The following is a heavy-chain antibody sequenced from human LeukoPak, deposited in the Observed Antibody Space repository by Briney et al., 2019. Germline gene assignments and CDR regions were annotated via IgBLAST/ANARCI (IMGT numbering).Heavy chain of an antibody. D-gene: IGHD2-2*01. V-gene: IGHV3-30*18. CDR2: ISYDGRNK. CDR3: AKGPLRGTAAAIDY. J-gene: IGHJ4*02. Sequence: GGSLRLSCAASGFTFNNYGVHWVRQAPGKGLEWVAVISYDGRNKHYPDSVKGRFTISRDISTDTLWLQMDSLRTEDTAVYYCAKGPLRGTAAAIDYWGQGTLVTVSS. CDR1: GFTFNNYG.